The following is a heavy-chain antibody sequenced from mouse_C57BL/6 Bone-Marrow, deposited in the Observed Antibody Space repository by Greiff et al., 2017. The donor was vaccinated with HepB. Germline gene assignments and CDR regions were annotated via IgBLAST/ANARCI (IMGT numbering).Heavy chain of an antibody. CDR3: ARDGFSYYFDY. D-gene: IGHD2-3*01. CDR2: ISSSSSTI. CDR1: GFTFSDYG. V-gene: IGHV5-17*01. Sequence: EVKLVESGGGLVKPGGSLKLSCAASGFTFSDYGMHWVRQAPEKGLEWVAYISSSSSTIYYEDKVKGRFTISRYNAKTTLFLQMTSLRSYDTAMYYCARDGFSYYFDYWGQGTTLTVSS. J-gene: IGHJ2*01.